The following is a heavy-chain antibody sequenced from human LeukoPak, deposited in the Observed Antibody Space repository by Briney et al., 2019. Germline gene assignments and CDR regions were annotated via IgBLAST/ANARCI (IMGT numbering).Heavy chain of an antibody. J-gene: IGHJ6*03. CDR1: GGTFSSYA. D-gene: IGHD3-10*01. Sequence: SVKVSCKASGGTFSSYAISWVRQAPGQGLEWMGGIIPIFGTANYAQKFQGRVTITADESTSTAYMELSSLRSEDTAVYYCARAPITMVRGVHSRNMDVWGKGTTVTVSS. V-gene: IGHV1-69*13. CDR2: IIPIFGTA. CDR3: ARAPITMVRGVHSRNMDV.